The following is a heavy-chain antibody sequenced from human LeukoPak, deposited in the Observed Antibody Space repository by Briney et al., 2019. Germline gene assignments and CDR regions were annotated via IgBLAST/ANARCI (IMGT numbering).Heavy chain of an antibody. V-gene: IGHV4-39*01. Sequence: PSETLSLTYTVSGGSINSNLDYWGWLRQPPGKGLDWIGSLYYSGTTYYNPSLESRVTISVDTSKNQFSLKLSSVTAADTAVYYCARQLGYCSSTSCLALFDYWGQGTLVTVSS. CDR2: LYYSGTT. J-gene: IGHJ4*02. CDR1: GGSINSNLDY. D-gene: IGHD2-2*01. CDR3: ARQLGYCSSTSCLALFDY.